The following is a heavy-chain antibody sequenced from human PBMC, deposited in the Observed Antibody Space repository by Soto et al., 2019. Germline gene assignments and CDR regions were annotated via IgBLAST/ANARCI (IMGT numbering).Heavy chain of an antibody. CDR2: IYYNEVT. D-gene: IGHD4-17*01. V-gene: IGHV4-30-4*01. Sequence: QVQLQESGPGLLKPSQTLSLTCNVSCDSINNGEYYWSWFRQPPGKGLEWIGYIYYNEVTYYNPSLKRRPTISLETSKNQFSLQLTSVTAADTAVYYCARDHTVTTGAFDIWGPGTMVTVSS. J-gene: IGHJ3*02. CDR3: ARDHTVTTGAFDI. CDR1: CDSINNGEYY.